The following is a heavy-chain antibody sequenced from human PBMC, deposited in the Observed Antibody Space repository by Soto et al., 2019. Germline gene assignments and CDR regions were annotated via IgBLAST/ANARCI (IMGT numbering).Heavy chain of an antibody. V-gene: IGHV3-23*01. J-gene: IGHJ2*01. CDR2: ITGTGAHT. D-gene: IGHD2-21*01. Sequence: EVQLLESGGGLVQPGGSLRLSCAASGFSFGTYAMSWVRQAPGKGLEWVSAITGTGAHTYYTDSVKGRFTISRDNSKKTLYLQMNSLRAADTAVYYCAKGNGGGYFDLWGRGNLVTVSS. CDR1: GFSFGTYA. CDR3: AKGNGGGYFDL.